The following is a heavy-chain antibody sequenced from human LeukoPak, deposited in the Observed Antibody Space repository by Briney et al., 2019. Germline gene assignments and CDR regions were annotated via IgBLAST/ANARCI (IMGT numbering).Heavy chain of an antibody. D-gene: IGHD3-22*01. CDR1: GFTFSNYD. V-gene: IGHV3-48*03. CDR3: ARDRPTMRFDY. J-gene: IGHJ4*02. Sequence: GGSLRLSCAASGFTFSNYDMNWVRQAPGQGLEWISYISSNGSTVYYADSVKGRFTISRDNARDSLYLQMSSLRAEDTAVYYCARDRPTMRFDYWGQGTLVTVSS. CDR2: ISSNGSTV.